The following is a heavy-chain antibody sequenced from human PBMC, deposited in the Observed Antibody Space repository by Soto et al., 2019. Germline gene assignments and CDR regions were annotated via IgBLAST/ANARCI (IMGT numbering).Heavy chain of an antibody. D-gene: IGHD2-15*01. CDR1: GGSISSSNW. V-gene: IGHV4-4*02. CDR2: IYHSGST. J-gene: IGHJ5*02. Sequence: SETLSLTCAVSGGSISSSNWWSWVRQPPGKGLEWIGEIYHSGSTNYNPSLKSRVTISVDKSKNQFSLKLSSVTAADTAVYYCASRDCSGGSCYNWFDPWGQGTLLTVSS. CDR3: ASRDCSGGSCYNWFDP.